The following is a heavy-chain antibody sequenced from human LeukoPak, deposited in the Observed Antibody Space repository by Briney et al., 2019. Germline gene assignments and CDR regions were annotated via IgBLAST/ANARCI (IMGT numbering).Heavy chain of an antibody. CDR2: IKSKTDGGTT. V-gene: IGHV3-15*01. Sequence: PGGSLRLSCAASGFTFSNAWMSWVRQAPGKGLEWVGRIKSKTDGGTTDYAAPVKGRCTISRDDSKNTLYLQMNSLKTEDTAVYYCTTGRGWYPKNDYWGQGTLVTVSS. J-gene: IGHJ4*02. D-gene: IGHD6-19*01. CDR3: TTGRGWYPKNDY. CDR1: GFTFSNAW.